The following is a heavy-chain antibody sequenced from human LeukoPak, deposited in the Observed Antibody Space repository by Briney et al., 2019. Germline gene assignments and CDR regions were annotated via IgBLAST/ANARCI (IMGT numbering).Heavy chain of an antibody. D-gene: IGHD4-17*01. Sequence: ASVKVSCKAFGYTFTSNYMHWVRQAPGQGPEWMGVISPSGGSTTYAQKFQGRVTLTRDMSTSTDYLELSSLRSEDTAVYYCAVMTTDYYYFDYWGQGTLVTVSS. V-gene: IGHV1-46*01. CDR3: AVMTTDYYYFDY. J-gene: IGHJ4*02. CDR1: GYTFTSNY. CDR2: ISPSGGST.